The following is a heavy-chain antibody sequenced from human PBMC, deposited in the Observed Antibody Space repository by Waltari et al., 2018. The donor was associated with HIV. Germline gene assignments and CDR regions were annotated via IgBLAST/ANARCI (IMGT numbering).Heavy chain of an antibody. D-gene: IGHD3-10*01. CDR1: GFTFNNAW. V-gene: IGHV3-15*01. CDR2: IKSKADGGTT. Sequence: EVQVVESGGGLVKPGGSLRLSCAASGFTFNNAWMTWVRQAPWKGLEWFGRIKSKADGGTTDYAAPVKGRFTISIDDSKNTLYLQMNSLKTEDTAVYYCTTAMADYWGQGTLVTVSS. CDR3: TTAMADY. J-gene: IGHJ4*02.